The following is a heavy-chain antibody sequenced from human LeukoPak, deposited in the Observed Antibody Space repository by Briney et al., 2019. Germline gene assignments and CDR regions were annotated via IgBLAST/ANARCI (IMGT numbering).Heavy chain of an antibody. CDR3: ARDGDYDYGGNPGEFDY. CDR2: ISSSSSYI. Sequence: GGSLRLSCAASGFTFSSYSMNWVRQAPGKGLEWVSSISSSSSYIYYADSVKGRFTISRDNAKNSLYLQMNSLRAEDTAVYYCARDGDYDYGGNPGEFDYWGQGTLVTVSS. CDR1: GFTFSSYS. D-gene: IGHD4-23*01. J-gene: IGHJ4*02. V-gene: IGHV3-21*04.